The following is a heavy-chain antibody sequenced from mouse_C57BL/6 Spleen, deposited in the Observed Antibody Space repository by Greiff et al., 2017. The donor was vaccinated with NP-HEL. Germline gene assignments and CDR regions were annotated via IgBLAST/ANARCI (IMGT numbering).Heavy chain of an antibody. CDR1: GYTFTSYW. J-gene: IGHJ1*03. D-gene: IGHD1-1*01. Sequence: VQLQQSGAELVRPGSSVKLSCKASGYTFTSYWMHWVKQRPIQGLEWIGNIDPSDSETHYNQKFKDKATLTVDKSSSTAYMQLSSLTSEDSAVYYCARDYGRGYFDVWGTGTTVTVSS. V-gene: IGHV1-52*01. CDR2: IDPSDSET. CDR3: ARDYGRGYFDV.